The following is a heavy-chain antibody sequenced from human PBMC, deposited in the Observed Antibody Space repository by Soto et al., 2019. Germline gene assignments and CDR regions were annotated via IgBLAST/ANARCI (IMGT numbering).Heavy chain of an antibody. D-gene: IGHD3-10*01. CDR1: GFTFSSYG. J-gene: IGHJ4*02. V-gene: IGHV3-33*01. CDR2: IWYDGSNK. Sequence: GGSLRLSCAASGFTFSSYGMHWVRQAPGKGLEWVAVIWYDGSNKYYADSVKGRFTISRDNSKNTLYLQMNSLRAEDTAVYYCARDLVATMVRGVEGYWGQGTLVTVSS. CDR3: ARDLVATMVRGVEGY.